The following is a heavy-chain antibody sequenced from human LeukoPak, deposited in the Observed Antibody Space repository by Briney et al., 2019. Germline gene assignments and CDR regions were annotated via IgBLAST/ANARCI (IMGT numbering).Heavy chain of an antibody. V-gene: IGHV3-23*01. J-gene: IGHJ6*03. CDR1: GFTFSSYA. Sequence: GGSLRLSCAASGFTFSSYAMSWVRQAPGKGLEWVSAISGSGGSTYYADSVKGRFTISRDNSKNTLYLQMNSLRAEDTAVYYCARDQTTVFLPNYYYMDVWGKGTTVTVSS. D-gene: IGHD4-17*01. CDR3: ARDQTTVFLPNYYYMDV. CDR2: ISGSGGST.